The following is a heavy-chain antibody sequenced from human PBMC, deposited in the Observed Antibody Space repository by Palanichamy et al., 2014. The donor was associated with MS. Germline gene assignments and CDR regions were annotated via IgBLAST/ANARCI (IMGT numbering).Heavy chain of an antibody. CDR2: ISYDVTNK. CDR1: GFPFSSYS. J-gene: IGHJ4*02. CDR3: VADTSYFFHY. D-gene: IGHD3-16*01. Sequence: QVQLVESGGGVVQPGRSLRLSCAASGFPFSSYSIHWVRQAPGKGLEWVAVISYDVTNKYYADSVKGRFTISRDNSKNTLYLQMDSLRVEDTAVYYCVADTSYFFHYWGQGTLVTVFS. V-gene: IGHV3-30-3*01.